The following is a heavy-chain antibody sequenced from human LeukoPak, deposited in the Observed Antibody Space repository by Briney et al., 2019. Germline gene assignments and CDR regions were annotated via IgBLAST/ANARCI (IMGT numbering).Heavy chain of an antibody. CDR2: NNSDGRST. J-gene: IGHJ5*01. CDR3: ARGIYGGNSRWFDS. CDR1: GFTFSNYW. V-gene: IGHV3-74*01. D-gene: IGHD4-23*01. Sequence: GGALTLSRAASGFTFSNYWMHWVRQAPGKELASVSRNNSDGRSTSYADSVKGRFTISSHNAKNTLYLQMNMQIDEVTAVYYCARGIYGGNSRWFDSWGQGTLVTVSS.